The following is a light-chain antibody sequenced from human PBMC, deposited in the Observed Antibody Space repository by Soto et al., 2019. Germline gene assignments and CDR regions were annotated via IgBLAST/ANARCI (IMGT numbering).Light chain of an antibody. CDR1: SSNIGNKY. V-gene: IGLV1-51*02. Sequence: QSVLTQPPSVSAAPGEKVTISCSGSSSNIGNKYVSWYQQLPGTAPKLLIYEDDKRPSGIPDRFSSSKSGTSATLGITGLQTGDEADYYCGTWDTSLDAEVFGGGTKLTVL. J-gene: IGLJ3*02. CDR2: EDD. CDR3: GTWDTSLDAEV.